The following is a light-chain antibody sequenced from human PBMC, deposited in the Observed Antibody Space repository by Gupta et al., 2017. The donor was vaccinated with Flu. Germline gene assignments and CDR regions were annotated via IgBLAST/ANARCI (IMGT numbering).Light chain of an antibody. J-gene: IGLJ2*01. V-gene: IGLV3-25*01. CDR2: KDR. CDR3: EASDNSRSDVV. Sequence: GQTISSSCTSDNFASNYVYWYQQKPGQAPVLMMFKDRQRPSGIPERFSGSKSGTTVTLTISGVQAEDEADYYCEASDNSRSDVVFGGGT. CDR1: NFASNY.